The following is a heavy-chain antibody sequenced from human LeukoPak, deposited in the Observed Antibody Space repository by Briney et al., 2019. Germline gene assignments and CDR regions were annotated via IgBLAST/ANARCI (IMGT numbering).Heavy chain of an antibody. CDR3: ARSYYYDSSGYFPFDY. CDR1: GFTFSSYG. CDR2: ISYDGSNK. D-gene: IGHD3-22*01. Sequence: PGGSLRLSCAASGFTFSSYGMHWVRQAPGKGLEWVAVISYDGSNKYYADSVKGRFTISRDNSKNTLYLQMNSLRAEDTAVYYCARSYYYDSSGYFPFDYWGQGTLVTVSS. J-gene: IGHJ4*02. V-gene: IGHV3-30*03.